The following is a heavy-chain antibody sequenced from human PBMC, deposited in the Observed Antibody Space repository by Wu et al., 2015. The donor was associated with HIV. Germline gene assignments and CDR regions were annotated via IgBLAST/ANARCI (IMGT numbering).Heavy chain of an antibody. CDR2: VSTYHGNT. D-gene: IGHD2-15*01. J-gene: IGHJ6*02. Sequence: QVQLVQSGAELKKPGASVRVSCKASGYTFTDYGISWVRQVPGQGLEWMGWVSTYHGNTNYAQKLQGRVTMTTDTSTSTAYMELRSLRSDDTAVYYCARDPGVVAATPFYYYGMDVWGQGTTVTVSS. V-gene: IGHV1-18*01. CDR3: ARDPGVVAATPFYYYGMDV. CDR1: GYTFTDYG.